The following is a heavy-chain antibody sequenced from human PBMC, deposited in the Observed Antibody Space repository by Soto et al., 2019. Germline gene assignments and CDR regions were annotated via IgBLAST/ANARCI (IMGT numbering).Heavy chain of an antibody. CDR2: IKQDGSEK. D-gene: IGHD2-2*01. Sequence: PGGSLRLSCAASGFTFSSYWMSWVRQAPGKGLEWVANIKQDGSEKYYVDSVKGRFTISRDNAKNSLYLQMNSLRAEDTAVYYCARDQYCSSTSCYAGGRYYHYYYMDVWGKGTTVTVSS. V-gene: IGHV3-7*01. J-gene: IGHJ6*03. CDR1: GFTFSSYW. CDR3: ARDQYCSSTSCYAGGRYYHYYYMDV.